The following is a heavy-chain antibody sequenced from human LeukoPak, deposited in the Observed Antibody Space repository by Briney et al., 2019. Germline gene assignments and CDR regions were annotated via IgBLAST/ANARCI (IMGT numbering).Heavy chain of an antibody. D-gene: IGHD3-10*01. CDR3: AKVEDRYGSKSYYIEY. V-gene: IGHV3-30-3*01. CDR1: GFTFSSYA. J-gene: IGHJ4*02. Sequence: GGSLRLSCAASGFTFSSYAMHWVRQAPGKGLEWVAVISYDGSNKYYADSVKGRFTISRDNSKNTLYLQMNSLRAEDTAVYYCAKVEDRYGSKSYYIEYWGQGILVTVSS. CDR2: ISYDGSNK.